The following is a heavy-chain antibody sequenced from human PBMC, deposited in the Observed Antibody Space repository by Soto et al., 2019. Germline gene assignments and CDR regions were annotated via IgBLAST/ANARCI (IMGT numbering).Heavy chain of an antibody. J-gene: IGHJ2*01. CDR2: IFPIFATA. D-gene: IGHD3-22*01. V-gene: IGHV1-69*06. Sequence: QVELVQSGAEVKKPGSSVKVSCQASEDTFRNYAISWVRQAPGQWLEWMGRIFPIFATANYAQKFQGRVTITADTSANTVYLELSSLRSEDTAVYYCASTKYDSSAYYYWYLGLWGRGTLVTVSS. CDR3: ASTKYDSSAYYYWYLGL. CDR1: EDTFRNYA.